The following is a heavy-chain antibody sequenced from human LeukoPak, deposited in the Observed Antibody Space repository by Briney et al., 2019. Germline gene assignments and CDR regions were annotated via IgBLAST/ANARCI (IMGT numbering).Heavy chain of an antibody. J-gene: IGHJ3*02. V-gene: IGHV3-66*01. CDR2: IYSGGST. CDR3: ARARLTDYVWGRRTFDI. Sequence: GGSLRLSCAASGFTFSSYAMSWVRQAPGKGLEWVSLIYSGGSTYYADSVKGRFTISRDNSKNTLYLQMNSLRAEDTAVYYCARARLTDYVWGRRTFDIWGQGTMVTISS. D-gene: IGHD3-16*01. CDR1: GFTFSSYA.